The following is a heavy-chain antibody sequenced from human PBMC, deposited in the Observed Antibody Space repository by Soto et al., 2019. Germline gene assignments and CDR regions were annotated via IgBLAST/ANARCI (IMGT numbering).Heavy chain of an antibody. J-gene: IGHJ3*02. CDR2: ISSSSSYI. CDR3: ARSLRFFYIAAAGHDAFDI. D-gene: IGHD6-13*01. V-gene: IGHV3-21*01. Sequence: PGGSLRLSCASSGFTFSSYSMNLVRQAPGKGLEWVSSISSSSSYIYYADSVKGRFTISRDNAKNSLYLQMNSLRAEDTAVYYCARSLRFFYIAAAGHDAFDIWGQGTMVTVSS. CDR1: GFTFSSYS.